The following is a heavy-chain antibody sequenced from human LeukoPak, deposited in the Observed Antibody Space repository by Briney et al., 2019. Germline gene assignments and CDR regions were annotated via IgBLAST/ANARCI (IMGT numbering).Heavy chain of an antibody. CDR1: GDSFTDYW. Sequence: GESLKISCKDFGDSFTDYWIGWVRQMPGKGLEWVGIIHPADSGTQYSPSFQGQVTISADVSITTIYLQWSSLKASDTAIYYCARRHYYGWGGDYWGQGTLVTVSS. CDR3: ARRHYYGWGGDY. D-gene: IGHD3-10*01. V-gene: IGHV5-51*01. CDR2: IHPADSGT. J-gene: IGHJ4*02.